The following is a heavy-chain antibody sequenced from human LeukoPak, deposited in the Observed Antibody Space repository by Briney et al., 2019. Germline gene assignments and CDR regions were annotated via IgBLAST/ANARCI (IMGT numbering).Heavy chain of an antibody. Sequence: SETLSLTCTVSGGSISSSSYYWGWIRRPPGKGLEWIGSIYYSGSTYYNPSLKSRVTISVDTSKNQFSLKLSSVTAADTAVYYCARDKVLLWFGPADYYYYGVDVWGQGTTVTVSS. CDR2: IYYSGST. V-gene: IGHV4-39*02. J-gene: IGHJ6*02. CDR3: ARDKVLLWFGPADYYYYGVDV. D-gene: IGHD3-10*01. CDR1: GGSISSSSYY.